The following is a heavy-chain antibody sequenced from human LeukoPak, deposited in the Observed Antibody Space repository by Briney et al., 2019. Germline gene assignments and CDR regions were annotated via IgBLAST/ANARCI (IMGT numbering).Heavy chain of an antibody. CDR1: GFTFSSYG. J-gene: IGHJ4*02. CDR3: AKSRQWLTPYFDY. D-gene: IGHD6-19*01. V-gene: IGHV3-30*18. CDR2: ISYDGSNK. Sequence: GGSLRLSCAASGFTFSSYGMQWVRQAPGKGLEWVAVISYDGSNKYYADSVKGRFTISRDNSKNTLYLQMNSLRAEDTAVYYCAKSRQWLTPYFDYWGQGTLVTVSS.